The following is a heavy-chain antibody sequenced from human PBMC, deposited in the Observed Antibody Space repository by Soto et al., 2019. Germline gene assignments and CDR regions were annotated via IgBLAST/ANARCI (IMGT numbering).Heavy chain of an antibody. CDR1: GYTFTAYY. CDR2: INPNSGAT. V-gene: IGHV1-2*04. Sequence: QVQLVQSGAEVKKLGASVKVSCKASGYTFTAYYIHWVRQAPGQGLEWVGWINPNSGATNYAQRFQGWVTMTGDRSVSTAYMDLTRLRSDDTAVYYCARGGYTYGYGLDYWGQGTLVTVSS. CDR3: ARGGYTYGYGLDY. D-gene: IGHD5-18*01. J-gene: IGHJ4*02.